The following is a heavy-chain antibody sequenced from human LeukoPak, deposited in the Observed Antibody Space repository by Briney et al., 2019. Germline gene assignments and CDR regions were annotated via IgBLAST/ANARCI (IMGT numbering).Heavy chain of an antibody. CDR2: IYPGDSDT. CDR3: ARHGPGITMVRGVHWYFDL. D-gene: IGHD3-10*01. V-gene: IGHV5-51*01. J-gene: IGHJ2*01. CDR1: GYSFTSYW. Sequence: GESLKISCKGSGYSFTSYWIGWVRQMPGKGLGWMGIIYPGDSDTRYSPSFQGQVTISADKSISTAYLQWSSLKASDTAMYYCARHGPGITMVRGVHWYFDLWGRGTLVTVSS.